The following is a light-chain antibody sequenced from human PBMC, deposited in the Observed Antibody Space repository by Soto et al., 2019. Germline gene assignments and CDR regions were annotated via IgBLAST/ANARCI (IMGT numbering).Light chain of an antibody. J-gene: IGLJ2*01. V-gene: IGLV2-8*01. CDR2: EVT. CDR3: SSYAGSNNLL. Sequence: QSALTQPPSASGSPGQSVTISCTGTSSDVGSYNYVSCYQQHPGKAPKLMVYEVTKRPSGVPDRFSGSKSGNTASLTVSGLQAEDEAEYFCSSYAGSNNLLFGGGTKVTVL. CDR1: SSDVGSYNY.